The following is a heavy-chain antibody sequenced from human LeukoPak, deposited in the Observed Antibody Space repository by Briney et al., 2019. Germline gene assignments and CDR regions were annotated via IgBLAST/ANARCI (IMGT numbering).Heavy chain of an antibody. V-gene: IGHV1-2*06. CDR3: ARDRSSSSWYSDFDY. CDR2: INPNSGGT. Sequence: ASVKVSCKASGYTFTGYYMHWVRQAPGQGLEWMGRINPNSGGTNYAQKFQGRVTMTRDTSISTAYMEMSRLRSDDTAVYYCARDRSSSSWYSDFDYWGQGTLVTVSS. D-gene: IGHD6-13*01. J-gene: IGHJ4*02. CDR1: GYTFTGYY.